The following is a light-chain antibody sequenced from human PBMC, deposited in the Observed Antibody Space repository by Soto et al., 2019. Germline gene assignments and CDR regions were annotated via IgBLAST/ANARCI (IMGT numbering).Light chain of an antibody. J-gene: IGKJ3*01. CDR3: QQYNNWTPVT. Sequence: EIVMTQSPATLSVSPGERATLSCRASQSVYNNLAWYQQKPGQAPRLLIYGASTRATGIPARFSGSGSGTEFTLTISRLQYEDFAVYFCQQYNNWTPVTFGPGTQVDIK. CDR2: GAS. V-gene: IGKV3-15*01. CDR1: QSVYNN.